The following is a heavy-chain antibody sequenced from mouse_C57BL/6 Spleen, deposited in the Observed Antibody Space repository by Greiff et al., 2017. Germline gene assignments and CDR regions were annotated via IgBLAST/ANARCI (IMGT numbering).Heavy chain of an antibody. J-gene: IGHJ4*01. V-gene: IGHV1-15*01. CDR3: TRKGGSIYYDYDEGYYAMDY. D-gene: IGHD2-4*01. CDR2: IDPETGGT. Sequence: QVQLQQSGAELVRPGASVTLSCKASGYTFTDYEMHWVKQTPVHGLEWIGAIDPETGGTAYNQKFKGKAILTADKSSSTAYMELRRLTSEDSAVYYCTRKGGSIYYDYDEGYYAMDYWGQGTSVTVSS. CDR1: GYTFTDYE.